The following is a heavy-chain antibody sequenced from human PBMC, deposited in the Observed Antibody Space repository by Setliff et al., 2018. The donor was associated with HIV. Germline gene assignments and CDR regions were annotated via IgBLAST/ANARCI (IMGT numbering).Heavy chain of an antibody. Sequence: GGSLRLSCAASGFTFSSYSMNWVRQAPGKGLEWVSYISSSSSTIYYADSVKGRFTISRDNSKNTLYLQMNSLRVEDTAVYYCAKERNPYYYDTSGYSWFDPWGQGTLVTVSS. CDR2: ISSSSSTI. D-gene: IGHD3-22*01. CDR3: AKERNPYYYDTSGYSWFDP. J-gene: IGHJ5*02. V-gene: IGHV3-48*01. CDR1: GFTFSSYS.